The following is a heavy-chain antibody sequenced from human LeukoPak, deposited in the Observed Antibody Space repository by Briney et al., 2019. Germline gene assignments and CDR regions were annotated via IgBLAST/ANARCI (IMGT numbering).Heavy chain of an antibody. CDR1: GDSLNTYY. D-gene: IGHD5-12*01. V-gene: IGHV4-59*08. J-gene: IGHJ4*02. Sequence: SETLSLTCAVSGDSLNTYYWNWIRQTPGKGLEWIGYIYYSGHTDYNPSLKSRVTISVDTSKNQFSLSLRSVTAADTAVYFCATYKENKVATRGFDYWGQGPLVTVSS. CDR2: IYYSGHT. CDR3: ATYKENKVATRGFDY.